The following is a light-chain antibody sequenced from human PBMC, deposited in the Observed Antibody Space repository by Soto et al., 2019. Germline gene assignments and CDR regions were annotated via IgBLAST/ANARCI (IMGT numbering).Light chain of an antibody. CDR1: SSDVGYYNY. CDR2: DVR. V-gene: IGLV2-14*03. CDR3: SSYTSSSTYF. J-gene: IGLJ1*01. Sequence: QSVLTQPASVSGSPGQSITISCTGTSSDVGYYNYVSWYQQHPGKAPKLMIYDVRNRPSGVSNRFSGSKSGNTASLTISGLQAEDEADYYCSSYTSSSTYFFGTGTKVTVL.